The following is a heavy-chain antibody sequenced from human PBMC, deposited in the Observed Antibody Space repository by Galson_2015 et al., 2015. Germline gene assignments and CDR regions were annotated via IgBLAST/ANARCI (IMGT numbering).Heavy chain of an antibody. CDR1: GFTFSSYS. CDR3: ARAPAVADGIDY. D-gene: IGHD6-19*01. Sequence: SMRLSCAASGFTFSSYSMNWVREGPGKGLEGVSSISSSSSYIYYADSVKGRFTFSRDNATNSLYLQMNSLRAEDTAVYYCARAPAVADGIDYWGQGTLVTVSS. J-gene: IGHJ4*02. V-gene: IGHV3-21*01. CDR2: ISSSSSYI.